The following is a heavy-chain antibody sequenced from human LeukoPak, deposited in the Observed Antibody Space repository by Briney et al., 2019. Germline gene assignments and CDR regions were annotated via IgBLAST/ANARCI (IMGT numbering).Heavy chain of an antibody. D-gene: IGHD6-19*01. CDR3: ARYSSGWYSDAFDI. Sequence: PSETLSLTCTVSGGSISSYYWSWIRQPAGKGLEWIGRIYTRGSTNYNPSLKSRVTMSVDTSKNQFSLKLSSVTAADTAVYYCARYSSGWYSDAFDIWGQGTMVTVSS. CDR1: GGSISSYY. J-gene: IGHJ3*02. V-gene: IGHV4-4*07. CDR2: IYTRGST.